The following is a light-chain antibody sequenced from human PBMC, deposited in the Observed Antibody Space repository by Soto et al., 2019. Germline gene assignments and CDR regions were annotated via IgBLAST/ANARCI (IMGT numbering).Light chain of an antibody. Sequence: DIVMTQSPATLSVSPGERATLSCRASQTVSSNLAWYQQKPGPAPRLLIYGASTRATGIPARFSGSGSGREFTLTISSLQSEDFAVYYCQQYNNWPGTFGQGTKVDIK. CDR2: GAS. J-gene: IGKJ1*01. CDR1: QTVSSN. V-gene: IGKV3-15*01. CDR3: QQYNNWPGT.